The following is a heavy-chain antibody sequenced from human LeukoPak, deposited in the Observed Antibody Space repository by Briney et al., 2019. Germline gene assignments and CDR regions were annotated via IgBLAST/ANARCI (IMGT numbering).Heavy chain of an antibody. CDR3: ARSIAAAGYYFDY. Sequence: SETLSLTCTVSGGSISSYYWSWIRQPPGKGLEWIGYIYTSGSTYYNPSLKSRVTISVDRSKNQFSLKLSSVTAADTAVYYCARSIAAAGYYFDYWGQGTLVTVSS. D-gene: IGHD6-13*01. CDR1: GGSISSYY. CDR2: IYTSGST. V-gene: IGHV4-4*09. J-gene: IGHJ4*02.